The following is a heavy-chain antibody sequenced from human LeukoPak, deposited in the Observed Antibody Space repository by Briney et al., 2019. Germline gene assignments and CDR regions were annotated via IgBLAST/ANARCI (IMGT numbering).Heavy chain of an antibody. CDR2: IYPGDSDT. CDR1: GYSFTSYW. J-gene: IGHJ3*02. Sequence: GEPLKISCKGSGYSFTSYWIGWVRQMPGKGLEWMGIIYPGDSDTRYGPSFQGQVTISADKSISTAYLQWSSLKASDTAMYYCARRGSIAVAEYDAFDIWGQGTMVTVSS. CDR3: ARRGSIAVAEYDAFDI. D-gene: IGHD6-19*01. V-gene: IGHV5-51*01.